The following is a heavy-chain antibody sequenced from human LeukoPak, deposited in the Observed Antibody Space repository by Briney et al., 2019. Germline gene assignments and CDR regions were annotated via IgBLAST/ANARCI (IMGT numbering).Heavy chain of an antibody. J-gene: IGHJ3*02. Sequence: SVKVSCKASGGTFSSYAISWVRQAPGQGLEWMGGIIPIFGTANYAQKFQGRVTITADESTSTAYMELSSLRSEDTAVYYCATDAPSETALASAFDIWGQGTMVTVSP. CDR3: ATDAPSETALASAFDI. CDR1: GGTFSSYA. CDR2: IIPIFGTA. D-gene: IGHD5-18*01. V-gene: IGHV1-69*13.